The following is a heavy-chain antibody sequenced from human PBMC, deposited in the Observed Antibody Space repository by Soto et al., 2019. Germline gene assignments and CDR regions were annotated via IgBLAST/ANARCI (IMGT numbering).Heavy chain of an antibody. CDR3: AKVATVIEAVDY. V-gene: IGHV3-74*01. CDR1: GFTLSNYW. Sequence: EVQLVESGGVSVQPGGSLRLSCTASGFTLSNYWMHWVRQAPGKGLVWVSRINTDGSTTTYADSVKGRFTISRDNSKNTLYLQMNSLRAEDTAVYYCAKVATVIEAVDYWGQGTLVTVSS. J-gene: IGHJ4*02. D-gene: IGHD4-17*01. CDR2: INTDGSTT.